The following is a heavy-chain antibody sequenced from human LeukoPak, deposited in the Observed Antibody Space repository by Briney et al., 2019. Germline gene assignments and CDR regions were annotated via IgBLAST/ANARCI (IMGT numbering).Heavy chain of an antibody. D-gene: IGHD3-9*01. CDR3: ATDWDHILTGDLARFDS. J-gene: IGHJ4*02. V-gene: IGHV3-7*03. CDR1: GFTFSSHW. Sequence: GGSLRLSCAASGFTFSSHWMSWVRQPPGKGLEWVANIKQDGSANYNVDSVKGRFTISRDNDKNSVYLQMNSLRVEDTAVYYCATDWDHILTGDLARFDSSGQGTLVTVSS. CDR2: IKQDGSAN.